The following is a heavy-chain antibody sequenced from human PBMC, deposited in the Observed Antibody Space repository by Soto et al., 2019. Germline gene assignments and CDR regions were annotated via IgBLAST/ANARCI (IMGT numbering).Heavy chain of an antibody. CDR1: WFSPSTAKLG. D-gene: IGHD3-22*01. CDR3: ARVLRTYYYDSSGYRRTSYFDY. CDR2: IFSNDEK. J-gene: IGHJ4*02. Sequence: PPETLPLTCTASWFSPSTAKLGGGWIRQPPGEAPEGLAHIFSNDEKSYSTSLKSRLTISKDTSKSQVVLTMTNMDPVDTATYYCARVLRTYYYDSSGYRRTSYFDYWGQGTLVNVSS. V-gene: IGHV2-26*01.